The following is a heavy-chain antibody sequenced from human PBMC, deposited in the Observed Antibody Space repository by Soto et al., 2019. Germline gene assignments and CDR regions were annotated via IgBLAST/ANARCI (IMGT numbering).Heavy chain of an antibody. CDR3: TRSAMVRGVSSIDY. D-gene: IGHD3-10*01. J-gene: IGHJ4*02. V-gene: IGHV1-3*01. CDR1: GYTFTSYA. Sequence: VSVKVSCKASGYTFTSYAMHWVRQAPGQRLEWMGWINAGNGNTKYSQKFQGRVTITRDTSASTAYMELSSLRSEDTAVYYCTRSAMVRGVSSIDYWGQGTLVT. CDR2: INAGNGNT.